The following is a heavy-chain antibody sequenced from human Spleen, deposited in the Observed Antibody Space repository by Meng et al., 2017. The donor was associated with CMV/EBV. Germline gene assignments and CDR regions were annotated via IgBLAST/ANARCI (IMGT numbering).Heavy chain of an antibody. CDR2: INWNSGTI. J-gene: IGHJ3*02. CDR1: GFTFDEYA. D-gene: IGHD3-22*01. Sequence: GGSLRLSCAASGFTFDEYAMHWVRQAPGKGLEWVSGINWNSGTIGYADSVRGRFTISRDNAKNSLYLQMNSLGAEDTAFYYCAKDRSSGYSNTPAFDIWGQGTVVTVSS. CDR3: AKDRSSGYSNTPAFDI. V-gene: IGHV3-9*01.